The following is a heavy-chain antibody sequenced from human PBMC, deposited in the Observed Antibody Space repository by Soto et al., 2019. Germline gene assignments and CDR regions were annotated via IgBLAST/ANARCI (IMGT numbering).Heavy chain of an antibody. CDR1: GGTFSSYA. V-gene: IGHV1-69*13. Sequence: SVKVSCKASGGTFSSYAISWVRQAPGQGLEWMGGIIPIFGTANYAQKFQGRVTITADESTSTAYMELSSLRSEDTAVYYCASSSSTVKPFDPWGRGTLVTVSS. J-gene: IGHJ5*02. D-gene: IGHD4-4*01. CDR2: IIPIFGTA. CDR3: ASSSSTVKPFDP.